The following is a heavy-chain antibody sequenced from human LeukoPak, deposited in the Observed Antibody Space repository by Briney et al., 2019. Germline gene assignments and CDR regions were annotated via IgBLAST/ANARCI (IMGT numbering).Heavy chain of an antibody. CDR2: IYYSGGT. CDR1: GGSISSYY. CDR3: ARFTNDCFDP. J-gene: IGHJ5*02. Sequence: SETLSLTCTVYGGSISSYYWSWIRQPPWKGLEWIGYIYYSGGTNYNPSLKSRVTISVDTSKNQFSLKLSSVTAADTAVYYCARFTNDCFDPWGQGTLVTVSS. V-gene: IGHV4-59*01. D-gene: IGHD2-8*01.